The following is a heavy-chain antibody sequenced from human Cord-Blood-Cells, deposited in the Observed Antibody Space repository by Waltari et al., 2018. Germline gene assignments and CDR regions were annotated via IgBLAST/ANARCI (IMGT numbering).Heavy chain of an antibody. Sequence: QVQLQQWGAGLLKPSETLSLTCAVYGGSFSGYSWSWIRQPPGKGLGGIGEINHSGSTNYNPSLKSRVTISVDTSKNQFSLKLSSVTAADTAVYYCARAATTVTTDNYYYGMDVWGQGTTVTVSS. CDR3: ARAATTVTTDNYYYGMDV. CDR1: GGSFSGYS. CDR2: INHSGST. J-gene: IGHJ6*02. D-gene: IGHD4-17*01. V-gene: IGHV4-34*01.